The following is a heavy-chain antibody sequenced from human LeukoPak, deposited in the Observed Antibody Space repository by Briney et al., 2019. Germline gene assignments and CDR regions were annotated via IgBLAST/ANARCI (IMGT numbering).Heavy chain of an antibody. V-gene: IGHV1-2*02. D-gene: IGHD3-22*01. Sequence: GASVKVSCKASGYTFTGYYMHWVRQAPGQGLEWMGWINPNSGGTNYAQNFQGRVTMTRDTSISTAHTEVRRLRSDDTAVYYCAREDSSGYDYWGQGTLVTVSS. CDR2: INPNSGGT. CDR3: AREDSSGYDY. CDR1: GYTFTGYY. J-gene: IGHJ4*02.